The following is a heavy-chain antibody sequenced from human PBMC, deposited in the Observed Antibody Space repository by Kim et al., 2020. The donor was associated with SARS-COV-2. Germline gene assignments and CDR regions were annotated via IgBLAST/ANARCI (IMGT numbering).Heavy chain of an antibody. V-gene: IGHV3-30*07. J-gene: IGHJ6*02. CDR3: ARDGTFGELSKNYYYGMDV. Sequence: GRFTISRDNSKRTLYLQMNGLRAEDTAVYYCARDGTFGELSKNYYYGMDVWGQGTTVTVSS. D-gene: IGHD3-16*02.